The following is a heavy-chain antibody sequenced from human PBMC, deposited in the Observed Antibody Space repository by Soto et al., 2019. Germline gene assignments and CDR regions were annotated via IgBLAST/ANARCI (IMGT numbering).Heavy chain of an antibody. V-gene: IGHV3-15*01. CDR2: IKSKTDGGTT. Sequence: GGSLRLSCAASGFTFSNAWMSWVRQAPGKGLEWVGRIKSKTDGGTTDYAAPVKGRFTISRDDSKNTLYLQMNSLKTEDTAVYYCTTILLPVILTGHDPYYYYYYMDVWGKGTTVTVSS. D-gene: IGHD3-9*01. CDR3: TTILLPVILTGHDPYYYYYYMDV. J-gene: IGHJ6*03. CDR1: GFTFSNAW.